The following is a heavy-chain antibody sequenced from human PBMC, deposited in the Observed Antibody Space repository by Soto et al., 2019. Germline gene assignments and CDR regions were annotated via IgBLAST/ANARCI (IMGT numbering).Heavy chain of an antibody. V-gene: IGHV3-66*01. Sequence: EVQLVESGGGLVQPGESLRLSCAASGFTVSSNYMSWVRQAPGKGLEWVSVLYGADSTHYADSVKGRFTISRDSSKNTLFLQMNSLSAEDAAVYYCARAVPRGYYYMDVWGKGTTVTVSS. D-gene: IGHD2-2*01. CDR3: ARAVPRGYYYMDV. J-gene: IGHJ6*03. CDR2: LYGADST. CDR1: GFTVSSNY.